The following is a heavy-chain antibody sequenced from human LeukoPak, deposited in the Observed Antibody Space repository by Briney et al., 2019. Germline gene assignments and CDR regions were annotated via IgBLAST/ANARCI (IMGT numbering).Heavy chain of an antibody. CDR1: GFTFSSFP. V-gene: IGHV3-30-3*01. CDR3: TRQAYYNFDY. Sequence: GRSLRLSCAASGFTFSSFPMHCVRQAPGKGLEWVGVTSYNGDNEYYADSVKGRFTISRDNSKNTFYLQMDSLGNEDTAVYYCTRQAYYNFDYWGQGTLVTVSS. J-gene: IGHJ4*02. CDR2: TSYNGDNE. D-gene: IGHD3-10*01.